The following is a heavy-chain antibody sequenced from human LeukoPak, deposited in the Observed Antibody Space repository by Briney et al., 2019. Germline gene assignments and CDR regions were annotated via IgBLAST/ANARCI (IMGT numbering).Heavy chain of an antibody. CDR2: ISYDGSNK. Sequence: GGSLRLSCAASGFTFSSYAMHWVRQAPGKGLEWVAVISYDGSNKYYADSVKGRFTISRDNSENTLYLQMNSLRAEDTAVYYCARDYPYCSGGSCYSEYYYYGMDVWGQGTTVTVSS. J-gene: IGHJ6*02. CDR3: ARDYPYCSGGSCYSEYYYYGMDV. D-gene: IGHD2-15*01. CDR1: GFTFSSYA. V-gene: IGHV3-30*04.